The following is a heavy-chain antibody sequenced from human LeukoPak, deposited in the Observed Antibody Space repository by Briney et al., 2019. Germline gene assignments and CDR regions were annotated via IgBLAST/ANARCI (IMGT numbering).Heavy chain of an antibody. CDR1: GYSISSGYY. V-gene: IGHV4-38-2*02. D-gene: IGHD6-13*01. CDR2: MYYSGNT. CDR3: ARNLIPEQLVLNF. Sequence: SETLSLTCTVSGYSISSGYYWGWIRQPPGKGLEWIGSMYYSGNTNYNPSLKSRVTMSVDTSKNQFTLNLKSVTPEDTAVYYCARNLIPEQLVLNFWGQGTLVTVSS. J-gene: IGHJ4*02.